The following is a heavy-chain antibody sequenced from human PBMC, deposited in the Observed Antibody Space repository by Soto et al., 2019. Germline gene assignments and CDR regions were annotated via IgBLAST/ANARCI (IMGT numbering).Heavy chain of an antibody. CDR3: ARRRYCSSTSCYPPYYGMDV. Sequence: GESLKISCKGSGYSFTSYWIGWVRQMPGKGLEWMGIIYPGDSDTRYSPSFQGQVTISADKSISTAYLQWRSLKASDTAMYYCARRRYCSSTSCYPPYYGMDVWGQGTTVTVSS. CDR1: GYSFTSYW. V-gene: IGHV5-51*01. CDR2: IYPGDSDT. D-gene: IGHD2-2*01. J-gene: IGHJ6*02.